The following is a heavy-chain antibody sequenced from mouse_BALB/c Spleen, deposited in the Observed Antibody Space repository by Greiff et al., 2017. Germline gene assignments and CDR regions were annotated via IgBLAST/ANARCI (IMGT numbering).Heavy chain of an antibody. CDR2: INPSNGGT. V-gene: IGHV1S81*02. CDR3: TRAITYGYLRFAY. D-gene: IGHD2-2*01. J-gene: IGHJ3*01. Sequence: QVQLKQPGAELVKPGASVKLSCKASGYTFTSYYMYWVKQRPGQGLEWIGGINPSNGGTNFNEKFKSKATLTVDKSSSTAYMQLSSLTSEDSAVYYCTRAITYGYLRFAYWGQGTLVTVSA. CDR1: GYTFTSYY.